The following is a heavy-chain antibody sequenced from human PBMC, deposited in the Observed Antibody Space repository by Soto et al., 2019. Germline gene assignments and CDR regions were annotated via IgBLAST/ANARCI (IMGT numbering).Heavy chain of an antibody. J-gene: IGHJ6*02. CDR1: GGTFSSYA. CDR2: IIPIFGTA. V-gene: IGHV1-69*06. Sequence: GASVKVSCKASGGTFSSYAIRWVRQAPGQGLEWMGGIIPIFGTANYAQKFQGRVTITADKSTSTAYMELSSLRSEDTAVYYCARASGSGGGDYYYYGMAVWGQGTTVTVSS. D-gene: IGHD2-21*01. CDR3: ARASGSGGGDYYYYGMAV.